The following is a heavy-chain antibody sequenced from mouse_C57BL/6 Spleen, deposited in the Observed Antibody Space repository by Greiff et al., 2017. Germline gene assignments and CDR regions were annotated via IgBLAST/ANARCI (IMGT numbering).Heavy chain of an antibody. CDR1: GYTFTGYW. V-gene: IGHV1-55*01. CDR3: ARRGYDYDEGYFDV. Sequence: VQLQQPGAELVTPGASVKLSCKASGYTFTGYWITWVKQRPGQGLEWIGDIYPGSGSTNYNEKFKSKATLTVDTSSSTAYMQLSSLTSEDSAVYYCARRGYDYDEGYFDVWGTGTTVTVSS. CDR2: IYPGSGST. J-gene: IGHJ1*03. D-gene: IGHD2-4*01.